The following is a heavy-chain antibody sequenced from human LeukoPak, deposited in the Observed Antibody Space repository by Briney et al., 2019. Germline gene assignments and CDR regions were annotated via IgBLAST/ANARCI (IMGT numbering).Heavy chain of an antibody. V-gene: IGHV3-7*01. D-gene: IGHD4-23*01. CDR3: VRDLGWFRFDH. CDR1: GYTFTSYG. Sequence: ASVKVSCKASGYTFTSYGVSWVRQAPGKGLEWVGNVEKDGSEKGYVGSVKGRFTISRDNAKNSLYLQMNSLRAEDTGVYYCVRDLGWFRFDHWGQGALVTVSS. J-gene: IGHJ4*02. CDR2: VEKDGSEK.